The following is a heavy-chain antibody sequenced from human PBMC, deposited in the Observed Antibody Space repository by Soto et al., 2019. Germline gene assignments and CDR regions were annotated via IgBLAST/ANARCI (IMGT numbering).Heavy chain of an antibody. J-gene: IGHJ6*02. CDR3: ARGFGELSYYYYYGMDV. CDR1: GYTFTSYA. D-gene: IGHD3-10*01. V-gene: IGHV1-3*01. CDR2: INAGNGNT. Sequence: QVQLVQSGAEVKKPGASVKVSCKASGYTFTSYAMYWVRQAPGQRLEWMGWINAGNGNTKYSQKFQGRVTITRDTSASTAYMELSSLRSEDTAVYYCARGFGELSYYYYYGMDVWGQGTTVTVSS.